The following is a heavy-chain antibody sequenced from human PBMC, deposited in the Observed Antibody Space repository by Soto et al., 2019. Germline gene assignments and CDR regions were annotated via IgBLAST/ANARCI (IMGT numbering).Heavy chain of an antibody. D-gene: IGHD2-8*01. Sequence: LILSWADSGVTVTRYAMRWLRKAPAKGLAWVSAISGSGGSTYYSDSGKGRFTISRDNTKNTLYLQMNSLRAEDTAVYYCAKDPEDSLYYNWFDPWGQGTMVTVSS. CDR3: AKDPEDSLYYNWFDP. CDR1: GVTVTRYA. CDR2: ISGSGGST. V-gene: IGHV3-23*01. J-gene: IGHJ5*02.